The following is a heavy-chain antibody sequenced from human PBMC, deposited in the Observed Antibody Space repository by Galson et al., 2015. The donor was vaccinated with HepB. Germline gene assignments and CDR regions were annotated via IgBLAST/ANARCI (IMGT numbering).Heavy chain of an antibody. D-gene: IGHD5-18*01. J-gene: IGHJ4*02. Sequence: SLRLSCAASGFTFSSYGMHWVRQAPGKGLEWVAVIWYDGSNKYYADSVKGRFTISRDNSKNTLYLQMNSLRAEDTAVYYCARDLHTDTAFGYWGQGTLVTVSS. CDR1: GFTFSSYG. CDR3: ARDLHTDTAFGY. V-gene: IGHV3-33*08. CDR2: IWYDGSNK.